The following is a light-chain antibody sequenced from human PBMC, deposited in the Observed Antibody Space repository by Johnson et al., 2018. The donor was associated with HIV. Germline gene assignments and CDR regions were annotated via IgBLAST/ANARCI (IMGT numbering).Light chain of an antibody. CDR2: ENN. CDR3: GTWDSSLSAGYV. Sequence: QSVLTQPPSVSAAPGQKVTISCSGSSSNIGNNYVSWYQQLPVPAPKLLIYENNKRPSGIPDRFSGSKSGTSATLGITGLQTGDEADYYCGTWDSSLSAGYVFGTGTKVTVL. V-gene: IGLV1-51*02. J-gene: IGLJ1*01. CDR1: SSNIGNNY.